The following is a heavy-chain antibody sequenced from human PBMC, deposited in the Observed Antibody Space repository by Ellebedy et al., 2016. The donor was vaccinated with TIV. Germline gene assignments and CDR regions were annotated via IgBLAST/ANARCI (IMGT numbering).Heavy chain of an antibody. CDR3: ARAQNPGVGAAAY. D-gene: IGHD2-15*01. J-gene: IGHJ4*02. CDR2: ISGSSNWT. Sequence: GESLKISCAAAGFSFGDFYMSWIRQAPGKGLEWVSYISGSSNWTDYAAAVKGRFTISRDNAKNSLYLQMDNLRTEDTAVYFCARAQNPGVGAAAYWGPGILVTVAS. CDR1: GFSFGDFY. V-gene: IGHV3-11*06.